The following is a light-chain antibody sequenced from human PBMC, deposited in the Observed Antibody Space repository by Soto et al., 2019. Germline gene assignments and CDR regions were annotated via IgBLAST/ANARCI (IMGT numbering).Light chain of an antibody. CDR1: QSVSSY. Sequence: EIVLTQSPSTLSLSPGETATLSGTASQSVSSYLARYQQKPGQAPRLLIYDASNRATDIPARFSGGGSETDFTLTISRLEHEAYAVYYCKQRSNWPPITFGQGKRLAIK. V-gene: IGKV3-11*01. CDR3: KQRSNWPPIT. CDR2: DAS. J-gene: IGKJ5*01.